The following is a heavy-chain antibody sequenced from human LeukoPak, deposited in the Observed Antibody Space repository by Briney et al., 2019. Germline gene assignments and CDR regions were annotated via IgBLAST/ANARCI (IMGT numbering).Heavy chain of an antibody. Sequence: SETLSLTCTVSGGSISTSSYFWGWIRQPPGKGLEWIGSIYYSGITFYNPSLKSRLTISVDTSKNQFSLKLSSVTAADTAVYYCARQYYYCCSCYWGWAKNYYYMDVWGKGTTVTVSS. J-gene: IGHJ6*03. V-gene: IGHV4-39*01. CDR3: ARQYYYCCSCYWGWAKNYYYMDV. D-gene: IGHD3-22*01. CDR1: GGSISTSSYF. CDR2: IYYSGIT.